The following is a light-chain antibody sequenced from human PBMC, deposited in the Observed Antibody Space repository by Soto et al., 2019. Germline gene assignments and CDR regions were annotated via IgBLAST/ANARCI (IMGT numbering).Light chain of an antibody. CDR2: GVT. CDR3: SSYSTSFFYV. V-gene: IGLV2-14*01. Sequence: SALTHPASVSGSPGQSITISCTGTSSDVGAYNYVSWYQQHPGEAPKLIIYGVTNRPSGVSYRFSGSKSDYTASLTISGLQAEDEADYYCSSYSTSFFYVFGTGTKVTVL. J-gene: IGLJ1*01. CDR1: SSDVGAYNY.